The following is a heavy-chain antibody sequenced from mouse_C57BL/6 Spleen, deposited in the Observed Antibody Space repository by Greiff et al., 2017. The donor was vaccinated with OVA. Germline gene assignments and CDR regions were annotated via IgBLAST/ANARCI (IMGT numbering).Heavy chain of an antibody. CDR1: GYTFTDYY. V-gene: IGHV1-26*01. J-gene: IGHJ2*01. CDR3: ARKANWDGEGFDY. CDR2: INPNNGGT. Sequence: EVQLQQSGPELVKPGASVKISCKASGYTFTDYYMNWVKQSHGKSLEWIGDINPNNGGTSYNQKFKGKATLTVDKSSSTAYMELRSLTSEDSAVYYCARKANWDGEGFDYWGQGTTLTVSS. D-gene: IGHD4-1*01.